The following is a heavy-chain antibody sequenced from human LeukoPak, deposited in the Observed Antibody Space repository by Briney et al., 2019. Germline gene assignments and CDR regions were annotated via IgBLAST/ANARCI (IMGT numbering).Heavy chain of an antibody. Sequence: PGGSLRLSCAASGFTFVNYAMSWVRQAPGKGLEWVSSITSSGGRTFYADSVKGRFTISRDNPKNTLYLQMNSLRAEDTAVYYCAKKPNGSGYYPFDSWGQGTLVTVSS. D-gene: IGHD3-22*01. V-gene: IGHV3-23*01. J-gene: IGHJ4*02. CDR1: GFTFVNYA. CDR3: AKKPNGSGYYPFDS. CDR2: ITSSGGRT.